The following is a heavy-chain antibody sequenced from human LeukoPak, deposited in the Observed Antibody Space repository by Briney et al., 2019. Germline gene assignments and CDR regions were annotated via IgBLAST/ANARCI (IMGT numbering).Heavy chain of an antibody. J-gene: IGHJ6*02. Sequence: GGSLRLSCAASGFTFSSYAMSWVRQAPGKGLEWVSAISGSGGSTYYADFVKGRFTISRDNSKSTLYLQMNSLRAEDTAVYYCAKDRHCSSTSCRYYYYYGMDVWGQGTTVTVSS. V-gene: IGHV3-23*01. CDR1: GFTFSSYA. D-gene: IGHD2-2*01. CDR2: ISGSGGST. CDR3: AKDRHCSSTSCRYYYYYGMDV.